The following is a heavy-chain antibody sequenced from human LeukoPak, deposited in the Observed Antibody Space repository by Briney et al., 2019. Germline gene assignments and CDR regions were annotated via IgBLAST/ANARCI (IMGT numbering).Heavy chain of an antibody. CDR2: ISWNSGNI. J-gene: IGHJ3*02. CDR1: GFTFDDYG. Sequence: GGSLRLSCAASGFTFDDYGMHRVRQAPGKGLELVSGISWNSGNIGYTDSVKGRFTISRDNAKNSLYLQMNSLRAEDTAVYYCASGRAAFDIWGQGTMVTVSS. V-gene: IGHV3-9*01. D-gene: IGHD3-3*01. CDR3: ASGRAAFDI.